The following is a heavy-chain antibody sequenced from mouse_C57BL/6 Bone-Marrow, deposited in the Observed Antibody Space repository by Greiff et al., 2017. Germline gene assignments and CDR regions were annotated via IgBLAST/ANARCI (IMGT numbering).Heavy chain of an antibody. J-gene: IGHJ2*01. D-gene: IGHD4-1*01. CDR3: ARSGPLGRSVDY. CDR2: IYPTSGRT. CDR1: GYTFTSYW. Sequence: QVQLQQPGAELVKPGASVKMSCKASGYTFTSYWITWVKQRPGQGLEWIGDIYPTSGRTNYNEKFKSKAILTVDPSSNTAYMQLSSLTSDDSAVFYGARSGPLGRSVDYWGQGTTLTVSS. V-gene: IGHV1-55*01.